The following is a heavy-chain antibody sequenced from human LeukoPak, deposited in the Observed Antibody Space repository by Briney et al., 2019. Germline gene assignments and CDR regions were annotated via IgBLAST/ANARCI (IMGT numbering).Heavy chain of an antibody. CDR3: AKCLGSGWYASSD. CDR2: IDNDGSST. Sequence: GGSLRLSCAASGFIFSDHWMHWVRQAPGKGLVWLSRIDNDGSSTIYADSVKGRFTFSRDNAENTLYLQMNSLRAEDTAVYYCAKCLGSGWYASSDWGQGTLVTVSS. CDR1: GFIFSDHW. V-gene: IGHV3-74*01. D-gene: IGHD6-13*01. J-gene: IGHJ4*02.